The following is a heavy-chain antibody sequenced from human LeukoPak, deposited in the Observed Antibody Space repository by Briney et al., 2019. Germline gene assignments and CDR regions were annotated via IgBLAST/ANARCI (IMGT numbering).Heavy chain of an antibody. CDR1: GYIFTELS. D-gene: IGHD4-17*01. CDR3: ATDGAGDYLNH. J-gene: IGHJ4*02. Sequence: ASVKVCCKVSGYIFTELSMHWVRQAPGQGLEWTGGFNPEDGETFYAQKFQGRVNMTEDTSTDTAYMELSSLSYDDTAVYYCATDGAGDYLNHWGQGTLVTVSS. CDR2: FNPEDGET. V-gene: IGHV1-24*01.